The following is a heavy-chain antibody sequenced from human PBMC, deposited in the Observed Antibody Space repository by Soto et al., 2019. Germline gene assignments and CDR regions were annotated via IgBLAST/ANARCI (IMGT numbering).Heavy chain of an antibody. V-gene: IGHV1-3*01. D-gene: IGHD5-12*01. Sequence: QVQLVQSGAEVKKPGASVKVSCKASGYTFTSYAMHWVRQAPGQRLEWMGWINAGNGNTKYSQKFQGRVTITKDTSASTAYMELSSLRSEDTAVYYCARDAELRWLQLTYYFDYWGQGTLVTVSS. CDR2: INAGNGNT. CDR3: ARDAELRWLQLTYYFDY. CDR1: GYTFTSYA. J-gene: IGHJ4*02.